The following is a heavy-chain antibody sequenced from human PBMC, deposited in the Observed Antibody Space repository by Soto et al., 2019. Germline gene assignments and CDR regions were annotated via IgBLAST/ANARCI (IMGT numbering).Heavy chain of an antibody. Sequence: PSETLSLTCTVSGGSISSGDYYWSWIRQPPGKGLEWIGYIYYSGSTYYNPSLKSRVTISVDTSKNQFSLRLSSVTAADTAVYYCARHKDTADIYYSYGMDVWGQGTTVTVSS. J-gene: IGHJ6*02. CDR2: IYYSGST. V-gene: IGHV4-30-4*01. D-gene: IGHD5-18*01. CDR3: ARHKDTADIYYSYGMDV. CDR1: GGSISSGDYY.